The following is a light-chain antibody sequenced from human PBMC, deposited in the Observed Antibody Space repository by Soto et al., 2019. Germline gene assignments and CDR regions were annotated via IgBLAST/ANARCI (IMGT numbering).Light chain of an antibody. J-gene: IGKJ1*01. V-gene: IGKV1-39*01. CDR1: QSINDY. CDR2: AAS. CDR3: QQSYSTLWT. Sequence: DIQMTQSPSSLSASVGDRVNITCLASQSINDYLNWYQQKPGTAPRLLIYAASNLQSGVPSRFSGSGAGTDFTLTINSLQPEDFATYYCQQSYSTLWTFGPGTKVDIK.